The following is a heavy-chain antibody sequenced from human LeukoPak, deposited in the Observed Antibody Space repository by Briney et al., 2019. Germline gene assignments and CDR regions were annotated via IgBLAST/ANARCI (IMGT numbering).Heavy chain of an antibody. V-gene: IGHV3-53*01. J-gene: IGHJ6*03. CDR1: DFTVSSNY. D-gene: IGHD3-10*01. Sequence: GGSLRLSCAASDFTVSSNYMTWVRQPPGKGLEWVSVIHKNAITSYADTVRGRFTISRDNSKNTLYLQMNNLRVDDTAVYYCARSLRVRGVPDYMDVWGKGTTVTVYS. CDR2: IHKNAIT. CDR3: ARSLRVRGVPDYMDV.